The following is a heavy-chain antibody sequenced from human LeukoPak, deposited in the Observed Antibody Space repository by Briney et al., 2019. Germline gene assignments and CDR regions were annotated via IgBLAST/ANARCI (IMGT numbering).Heavy chain of an antibody. CDR2: IYYSGNT. Sequence: SETLSLTCTVSGGSISSYFWSWIRQPPGQGLEWIGYIYYSGNTNYNPSLKSRVTISVDTSNNKFSLKLSSLTAADTALYFCARQNSNWNHFDYWGQGTLVSVSS. CDR1: GGSISSYF. CDR3: ARQNSNWNHFDY. D-gene: IGHD1-1*01. J-gene: IGHJ4*02. V-gene: IGHV4-59*08.